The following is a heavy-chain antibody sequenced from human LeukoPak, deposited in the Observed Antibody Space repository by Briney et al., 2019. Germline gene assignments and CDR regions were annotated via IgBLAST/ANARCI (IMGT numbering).Heavy chain of an antibody. CDR1: GFTFSSYG. D-gene: IGHD3-10*01. Sequence: PGRSLRLSCAASGFTFSSYGMHWVRQAPGKGLEWVAFIRFDGSNKNYADSVKGRFTISRDNSKNTLYLQMNNLRAEDTAVYYCARDPYYYGLGHDIWGQGTMVTVSS. V-gene: IGHV3-30*02. CDR3: ARDPYYYGLGHDI. CDR2: IRFDGSNK. J-gene: IGHJ3*02.